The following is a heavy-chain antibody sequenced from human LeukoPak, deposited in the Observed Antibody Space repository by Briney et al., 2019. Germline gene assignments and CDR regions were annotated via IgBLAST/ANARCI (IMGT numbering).Heavy chain of an antibody. D-gene: IGHD5-12*01. CDR1: GGSFSGYY. CDR3: ARGYSGYAVDY. CDR2: INHNGST. J-gene: IGHJ4*02. V-gene: IGHV4-34*01. Sequence: SETLSLTCAVYGGSFSGYYWSWIRQPPGKGLEWIGEINHNGSTNYNPSLKSRVTISVDTSKNQFSLKLSSVTAADTAVYYCARGYSGYAVDYWGQGTLVTVSS.